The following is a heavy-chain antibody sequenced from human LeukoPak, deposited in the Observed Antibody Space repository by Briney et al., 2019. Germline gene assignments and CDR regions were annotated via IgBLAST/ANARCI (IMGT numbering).Heavy chain of an antibody. CDR3: ARFSCSGGSCYFDY. V-gene: IGHV4-59*01. CDR2: IYYSGST. Sequence: SETLSLTCTVSGGSISSYYWSWIRQPPGKGLEWIGYIYYSGSTNYNPFLKSRVTISVDTSKNQFSLKLSSVTAADTAVYYCARFSCSGGSCYFDYWGQGTLVTVSS. D-gene: IGHD2-15*01. CDR1: GGSISSYY. J-gene: IGHJ4*02.